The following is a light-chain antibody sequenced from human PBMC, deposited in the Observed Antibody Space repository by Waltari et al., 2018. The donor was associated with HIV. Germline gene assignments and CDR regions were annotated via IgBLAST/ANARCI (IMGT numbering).Light chain of an antibody. J-gene: IGLJ3*02. CDR2: DVT. CDR1: SSDIGDYNH. V-gene: IGLV2-11*01. Sequence: QSALTQPRSVSGSPGQSVTISCTGTSSDIGDYNHVSWYQQHPGKAPKLMIYDVTKRPSGVPDRFSGSKSGNTASLTISGLQAEDEAAYYCCSFAGSYTLVFGGGTKLTVL. CDR3: CSFAGSYTLV.